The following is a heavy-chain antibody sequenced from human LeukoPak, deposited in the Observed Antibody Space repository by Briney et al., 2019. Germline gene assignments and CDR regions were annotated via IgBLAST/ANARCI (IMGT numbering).Heavy chain of an antibody. CDR2: ISAYNGNT. Sequence: ASVKVSCKASGYTFTSYGISWVRQAPGQGLEWMGWISAYNGNTNYAQKLQGRVTMTTDTSTSTAYMELRSLRSDDTAVYYCARDTYGSGPPVGDTIDYWGQGTLVTVSS. D-gene: IGHD3-10*01. V-gene: IGHV1-18*01. J-gene: IGHJ4*02. CDR3: ARDTYGSGPPVGDTIDY. CDR1: GYTFTSYG.